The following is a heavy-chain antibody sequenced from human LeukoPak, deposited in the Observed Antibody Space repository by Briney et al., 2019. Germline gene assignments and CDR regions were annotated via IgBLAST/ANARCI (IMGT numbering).Heavy chain of an antibody. D-gene: IGHD1-26*01. CDR2: AHYSGST. V-gene: IGHV4-59*01. CDR3: ARTHGGTYTEGYFFDY. Sequence: SETLSLTCSVSGGSISTYYWSWIRQPPGKGLEWIGYAHYSGSTNSNPSLKSRVTISVDTSKNQFSLKLRSVTAADTAVYYCARTHGGTYTEGYFFDYWGQGTLVTVSS. CDR1: GGSISTYY. J-gene: IGHJ4*02.